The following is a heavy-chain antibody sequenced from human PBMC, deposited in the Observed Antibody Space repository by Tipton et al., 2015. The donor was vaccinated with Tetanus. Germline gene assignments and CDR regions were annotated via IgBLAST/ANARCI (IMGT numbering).Heavy chain of an antibody. CDR3: AKSVTTGHYYYYYGMDV. J-gene: IGHJ6*02. V-gene: IGHV3-23*01. D-gene: IGHD4-11*01. CDR2: ISGSGGST. Sequence: SLRLSCAASGFTFSGYAMSWVRQAPGKGLEWVSAISGSGGSTYYADSVKGRFTISRDNSKNTLYLQMNSLRAEDTAVYYCAKSVTTGHYYYYYGMDVWGQGTTVTVSS. CDR1: GFTFSGYA.